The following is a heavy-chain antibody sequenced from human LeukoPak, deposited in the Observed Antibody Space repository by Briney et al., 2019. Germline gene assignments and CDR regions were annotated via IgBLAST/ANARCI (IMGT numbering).Heavy chain of an antibody. CDR3: ARNSGSYSWHFDY. V-gene: IGHV3-7*03. D-gene: IGHD1-26*01. CDR1: GFPFNNHW. CDR2: IKQDGSET. Sequence: GGSLRLSCAASGFPFNNHWMTWVRQAPGEGLEWLVNIKQDGSETYYVDSVKGRFTISRDNAKNSLYLQMNSLRAEDTAVYYCARNSGSYSWHFDYWGQGTLVTVSS. J-gene: IGHJ4*02.